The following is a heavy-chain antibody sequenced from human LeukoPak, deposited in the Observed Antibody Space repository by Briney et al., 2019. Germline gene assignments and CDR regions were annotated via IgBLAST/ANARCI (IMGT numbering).Heavy chain of an antibody. D-gene: IGHD2-15*01. CDR2: ISAYNGNT. CDR1: GYTFTSSG. V-gene: IGHV1-18*01. Sequence: ASVRVSCKASGYTFTSSGISWVRQAPGQGLEWMGWISAYNGNTNYAQKFEGRVTMTTDTSTSTVYMELRSLRSDDTAVYYCARPCSGGSCYQSWGQGTLVTVSS. J-gene: IGHJ4*02. CDR3: ARPCSGGSCYQS.